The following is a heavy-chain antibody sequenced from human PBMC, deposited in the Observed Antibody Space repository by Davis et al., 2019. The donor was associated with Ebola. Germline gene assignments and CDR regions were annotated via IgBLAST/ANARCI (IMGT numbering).Heavy chain of an antibody. J-gene: IGHJ6*02. CDR1: RYSHPNYH. D-gene: IGHD1-1*01. CDR2: MNPSSGKS. CDR3: ARGPNCSDYFYYYGMDV. V-gene: IGHV1-8*01. Sequence: SVKVSCMASRYSHPNYHINWLRPARGQGLEWMGWMNPSSGKSRFDQKFQGRVTMTRQTSIATAYMELSSLRSEGTAVYYCARGPNCSDYFYYYGMDVWGQGTTVIVSS.